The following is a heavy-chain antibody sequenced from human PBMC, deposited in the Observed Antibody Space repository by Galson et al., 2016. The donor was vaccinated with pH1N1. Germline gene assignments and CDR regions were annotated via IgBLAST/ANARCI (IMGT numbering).Heavy chain of an antibody. CDR1: GSSFTSYW. Sequence: QSGAEVKKPGESLKISCKGSGSSFTSYWIGWVRQMPGKGLEWMGIIYPGDSDTGYSPSFQGQVTISADKSTSPAYLQWSSLKASDTAIYYSASYAVTYYYDSSGYPDWYFDLWGRGTLVTVSS. V-gene: IGHV5-51*03. J-gene: IGHJ2*01. D-gene: IGHD3-22*01. CDR3: ASYAVTYYYDSSGYPDWYFDL. CDR2: IYPGDSDT.